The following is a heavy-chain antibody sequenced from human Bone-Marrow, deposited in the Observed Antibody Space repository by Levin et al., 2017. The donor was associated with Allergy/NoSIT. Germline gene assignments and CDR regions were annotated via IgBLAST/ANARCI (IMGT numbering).Heavy chain of an antibody. CDR1: GFSLSTSGMC. Sequence: TLSLTCTFSGFSLSTSGMCVSWIRQPPGKALEWLARIDWDDDKYYSTSLKTRLTISKDTSKNQVVLTMTNMDPVDTATYYCARIEYSSSIYYGMDVWGQGTTVTVSS. J-gene: IGHJ6*02. V-gene: IGHV2-70*11. CDR2: IDWDDDK. D-gene: IGHD6-6*01. CDR3: ARIEYSSSIYYGMDV.